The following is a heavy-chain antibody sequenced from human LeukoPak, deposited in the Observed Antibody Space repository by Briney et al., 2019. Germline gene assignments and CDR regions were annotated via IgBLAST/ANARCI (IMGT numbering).Heavy chain of an antibody. J-gene: IGHJ5*02. CDR1: GFTFSDYA. CDR3: ARESIAARPGPYVIDP. Sequence: GGSLRLSCAASGFTFSDYAMSWVRQAPGKGLEWVSYISSSGSTIYYADSVKGRFTISRDNAKNSLYLQMNSLRAEDTAVYYCARESIAARPGPYVIDPWGQGTLVTVSS. CDR2: ISSSGSTI. V-gene: IGHV3-11*01. D-gene: IGHD6-6*01.